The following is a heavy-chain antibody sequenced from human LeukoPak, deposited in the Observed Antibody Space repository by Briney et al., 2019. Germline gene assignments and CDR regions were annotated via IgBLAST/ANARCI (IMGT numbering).Heavy chain of an antibody. CDR2: ISKDGSST. Sequence: GGSLRLTCAASGFTFSSYWMHWVRQAPGKGLVWVSRISKDGSSTYYADSVRGRFTISRDNAKNTLYLQMNSLRAEDTAVYYCARDEVGVGATHDYWGQGTLVTVSS. D-gene: IGHD1-26*01. CDR1: GFTFSSYW. CDR3: ARDEVGVGATHDY. V-gene: IGHV3-74*01. J-gene: IGHJ4*02.